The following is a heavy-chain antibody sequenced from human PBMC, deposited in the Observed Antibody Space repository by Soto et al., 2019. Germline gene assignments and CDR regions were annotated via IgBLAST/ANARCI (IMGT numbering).Heavy chain of an antibody. CDR1: GFRFDDYA. D-gene: IGHD2-21*01. J-gene: IGHJ4*02. V-gene: IGHV3-9*01. Sequence: EVQLVESGGGLVQPGGSLRLSCAASGFRFDDYAMHWVRQAPGRGLEWVSTINWNSGNIDYADSVKGRFTISRDNAKNSLYLQMNSLGAEDTALYYCAKDRGFDPTAYYFDFWGQGTLVTVSS. CDR3: AKDRGFDPTAYYFDF. CDR2: INWNSGNI.